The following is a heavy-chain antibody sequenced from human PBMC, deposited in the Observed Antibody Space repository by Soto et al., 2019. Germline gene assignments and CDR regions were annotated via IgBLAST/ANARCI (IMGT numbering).Heavy chain of an antibody. Sequence: XGSLRLSCVASGFVLKNYEMNWVRQAPGKGLEWISYISNSGNTIYVADSMRGRFTISRDNAKNSLFLQMNSLRADDTAVYYCARDIDNRDYYYGLDVWGHGTTVTVSS. V-gene: IGHV3-48*03. CDR3: ARDIDNRDYYYGLDV. J-gene: IGHJ6*02. D-gene: IGHD1-20*01. CDR1: GFVLKNYE. CDR2: ISNSGNTI.